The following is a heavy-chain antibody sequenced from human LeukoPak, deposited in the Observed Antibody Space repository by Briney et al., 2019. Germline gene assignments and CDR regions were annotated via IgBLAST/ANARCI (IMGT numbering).Heavy chain of an antibody. CDR2: VNPYSGTT. J-gene: IGHJ4*02. D-gene: IGHD6-13*01. Sequence: ASVKVSCKASGYTFTSYYMHWVRQAPGQGLEWMGIVNPYSGTTTYAQKFQGRVTMTRDTSTSTVYMELSRLRSEDTAVYYCARDEEKAAGSLWGQGTPVIVSS. V-gene: IGHV1-46*01. CDR1: GYTFTSYY. CDR3: ARDEEKAAGSL.